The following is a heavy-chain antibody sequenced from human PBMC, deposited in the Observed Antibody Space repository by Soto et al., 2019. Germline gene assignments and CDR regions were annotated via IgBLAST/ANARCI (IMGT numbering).Heavy chain of an antibody. Sequence: GESLKISCKGSGYSFTSYWISWVRQMPGKGLEWMGRIDPSDSYTNYSPSFQGHVTISADKSISTAYLQWSSLKASDTAMYYCARHRADCGGDCYYYYYGMDVWGQGTTVTVSS. CDR3: ARHRADCGGDCYYYYYGMDV. J-gene: IGHJ6*02. CDR2: IDPSDSYT. D-gene: IGHD2-21*02. V-gene: IGHV5-10-1*01. CDR1: GYSFTSYW.